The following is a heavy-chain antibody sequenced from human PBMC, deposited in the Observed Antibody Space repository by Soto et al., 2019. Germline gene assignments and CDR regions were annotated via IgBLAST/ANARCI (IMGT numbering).Heavy chain of an antibody. V-gene: IGHV3-23*01. Sequence: PGGSLRLSCAAPGFTFSSYAMSWVRQAPGKGLEWVSAISGSGGSTYYADSVKGRFTISSDNSKNTLYLQMNSLRAEDTAVYYCAKDPDCSGGSCEPTETKGVFAPWGQGTLVTVSS. D-gene: IGHD2-15*01. J-gene: IGHJ5*02. CDR2: ISGSGGST. CDR1: GFTFSSYA. CDR3: AKDPDCSGGSCEPTETKGVFAP.